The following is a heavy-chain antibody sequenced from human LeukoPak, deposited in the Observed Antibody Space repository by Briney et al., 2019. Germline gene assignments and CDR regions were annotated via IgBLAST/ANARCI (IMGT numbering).Heavy chain of an antibody. Sequence: GSLRLSCAASGFTFSNYWMGWVRQPPGKGLEWIGSIYYSGSTYYNPSLKSRVTIPVDTSKNQFSLKLSSVTAADTAVYYCARQKQQLVRFDPWGQGTLVTVSS. V-gene: IGHV4-39*01. CDR1: GFTFSNYW. CDR2: IYYSGST. CDR3: ARQKQQLVRFDP. J-gene: IGHJ5*02. D-gene: IGHD6-13*01.